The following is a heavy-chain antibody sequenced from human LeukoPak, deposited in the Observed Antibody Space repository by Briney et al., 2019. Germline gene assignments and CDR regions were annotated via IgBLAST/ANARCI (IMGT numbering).Heavy chain of an antibody. Sequence: SETLSLTCTVSGVSISSSNSYWGWIRQPPGKGLEWIGSIYYSGSTYYNASLKSQVSVSIDTSKNQFSLRLTSVTAADTAVYYCARQTGSGLFILPGGQGTLVTVSS. V-gene: IGHV4-39*01. CDR3: ARQTGSGLFILP. CDR1: GVSISSSNSY. D-gene: IGHD3/OR15-3a*01. CDR2: IYYSGST. J-gene: IGHJ4*02.